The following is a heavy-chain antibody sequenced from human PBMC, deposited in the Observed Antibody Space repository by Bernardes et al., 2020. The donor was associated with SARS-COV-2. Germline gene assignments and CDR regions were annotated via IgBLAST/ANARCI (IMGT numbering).Heavy chain of an antibody. CDR2: IKQDGSEK. Sequence: GGSLRLSCAASGFTFSSYWMSWVRQAPGKGLEWVANIKQDGSEKYYVDSVKGRFTISRDNAKNSLYLQMNSLRAEDTAVYYCARAEPRASYSSGWYYYYGMDVWGQGTTVTVSS. V-gene: IGHV3-7*03. CDR3: ARAEPRASYSSGWYYYYGMDV. CDR1: GFTFSSYW. J-gene: IGHJ6*02. D-gene: IGHD6-19*01.